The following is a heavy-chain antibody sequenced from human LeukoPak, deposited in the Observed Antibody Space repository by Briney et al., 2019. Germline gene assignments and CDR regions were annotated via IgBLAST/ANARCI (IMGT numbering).Heavy chain of an antibody. CDR3: ASIVDRSSGWFDY. CDR2: IYYSGST. V-gene: IGHV4-59*12. CDR1: GGSISSYY. J-gene: IGHJ5*01. Sequence: PSETLSLTCTVSGGSISSYYWSWIRQPPEKGLEWIGYIYYSGSTNYNPSLKSRVTISVDTSKNQFSLKLSSVTAADTAVYYCASIVDRSSGWFDYWGQGTLVTVSS. D-gene: IGHD6-19*01.